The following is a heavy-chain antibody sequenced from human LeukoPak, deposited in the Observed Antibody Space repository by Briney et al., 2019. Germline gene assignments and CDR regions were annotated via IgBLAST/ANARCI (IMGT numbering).Heavy chain of an antibody. J-gene: IGHJ4*02. Sequence: GGSLRLSCAASGLTFSTYGMHWVRQAPGKGLEWVAFIRNDGSDQYYADSVKGRFTISRDNSKNTLYLQMNSLRAEDTAVYYCAKDGIARSIFDYWGQGTLVTVSS. D-gene: IGHD1-1*01. CDR3: AKDGIARSIFDY. CDR1: GLTFSTYG. V-gene: IGHV3-30*02. CDR2: IRNDGSDQ.